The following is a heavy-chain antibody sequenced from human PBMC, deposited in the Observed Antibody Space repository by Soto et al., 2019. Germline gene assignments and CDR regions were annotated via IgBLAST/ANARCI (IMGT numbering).Heavy chain of an antibody. CDR2: ISGSGGST. V-gene: IGHV3-23*01. J-gene: IGHJ6*03. CDR3: AKDRSWFGEKNYMDV. Sequence: EVQLLESGGGLVQPGRSLRLSCAASGFTFSSYAMSWVRQAPGKGLEWVSAISGSGGSTYYADSVKGRFTISRDNSKNTLYLQMNSLRAEDTAVYYCAKDRSWFGEKNYMDVWGKGTTVTVSS. D-gene: IGHD3-10*01. CDR1: GFTFSSYA.